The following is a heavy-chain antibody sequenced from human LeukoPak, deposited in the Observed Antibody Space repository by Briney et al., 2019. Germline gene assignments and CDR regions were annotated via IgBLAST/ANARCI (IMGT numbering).Heavy chain of an antibody. Sequence: GESLKISCKGSGYSFTSYCIGWVRQMPGKGLEWMGIIYPGDSDTRYSPSFQGQVTISADKSISTAYLQWSSLKASDTAMYYCARHTYYYDSSGYYPDAFDIWGQGTMVTVSS. CDR2: IYPGDSDT. CDR1: GYSFTSYC. D-gene: IGHD3-22*01. V-gene: IGHV5-51*01. CDR3: ARHTYYYDSSGYYPDAFDI. J-gene: IGHJ3*02.